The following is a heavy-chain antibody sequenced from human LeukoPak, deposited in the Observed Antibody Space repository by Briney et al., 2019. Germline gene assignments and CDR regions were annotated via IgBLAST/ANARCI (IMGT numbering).Heavy chain of an antibody. CDR1: GFTFSSYS. Sequence: SGGSLRLSCAASGFTFSSYSMNWVRQAPGKGLEWVSYISSSSSTIYYADSVKGRFTISRDNSKNTLYLQMDSLRAEDTAVYYCARDPYSGSYGDPRSPYNWFDPWGQGTLITVSS. D-gene: IGHD1-26*01. CDR3: ARDPYSGSYGDPRSPYNWFDP. CDR2: ISSSSSTI. J-gene: IGHJ5*02. V-gene: IGHV3-48*01.